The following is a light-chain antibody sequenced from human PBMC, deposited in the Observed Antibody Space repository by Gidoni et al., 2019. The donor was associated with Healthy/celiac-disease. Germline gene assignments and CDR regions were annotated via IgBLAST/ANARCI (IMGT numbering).Light chain of an antibody. CDR2: EVR. CDR1: SSDVGSYNR. V-gene: IGLV2-18*02. CDR3: SSYTSSSLWV. Sequence: QSALTQPPSVFGSPGPPVTISCTGTSSDVGSYNRVSWYQQPPGTAPTLMIYEVRNRPSGVPDRFSGSKSANTASLTISGLQAEDEADYYCSSYTSSSLWVFGGGTKLTVL. J-gene: IGLJ3*02.